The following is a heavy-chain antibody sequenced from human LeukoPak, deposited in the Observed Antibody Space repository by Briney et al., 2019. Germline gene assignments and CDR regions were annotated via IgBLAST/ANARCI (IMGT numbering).Heavy chain of an antibody. V-gene: IGHV3-48*03. Sequence: GGSPRLSCAASGFTFSSYEMNWVRQAPGKGLEWVSYISSSGSTIYYADSVKGRFTISRDNAKNLLYLQVNSLRAEDTAVYYCARDQLWLYGRTSYYYYFYMDVWGTGTTVAVSS. D-gene: IGHD3-10*01. CDR1: GFTFSSYE. J-gene: IGHJ6*03. CDR2: ISSSGSTI. CDR3: ARDQLWLYGRTSYYYYFYMDV.